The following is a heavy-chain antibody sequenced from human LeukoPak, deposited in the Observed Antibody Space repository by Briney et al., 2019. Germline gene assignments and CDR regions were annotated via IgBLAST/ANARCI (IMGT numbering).Heavy chain of an antibody. CDR1: GYTFTSYG. V-gene: IGHV1-18*01. J-gene: IGHJ3*02. CDR3: ARVSSSAEAFDI. D-gene: IGHD1-14*01. CDR2: ISAYNGNT. Sequence: ASVKVSYKASGYTFTSYGISWVRQAPGQGLEWMGWISAYNGNTNYAQKLQGRVTMTTDTSTSTAYMELRSLRSDDTAVYYCARVSSSAEAFDIWGQGTMVTVSS.